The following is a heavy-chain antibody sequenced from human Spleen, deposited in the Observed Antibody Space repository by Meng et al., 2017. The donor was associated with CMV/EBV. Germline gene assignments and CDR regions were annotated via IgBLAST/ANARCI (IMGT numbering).Heavy chain of an antibody. CDR3: ARDPRGDYYGGRNFFDY. CDR1: GFTFSSYE. V-gene: IGHV3-48*03. J-gene: IGHJ4*02. D-gene: IGHD3-10*01. CDR2: ISSSGNTI. Sequence: GGSLRLSCAASGFTFSSYEMNWVRQAPGKGLEWVSYISSSGNTIYYADSVKGRFTISRDNAKNSLYLRMNSLRAEDTAVYYCARDPRGDYYGGRNFFDYWGQGTLVTVSS.